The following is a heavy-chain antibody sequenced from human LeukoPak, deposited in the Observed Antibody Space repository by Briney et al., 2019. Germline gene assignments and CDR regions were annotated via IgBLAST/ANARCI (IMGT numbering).Heavy chain of an antibody. D-gene: IGHD6-19*01. CDR2: INHSGST. Sequence: SETLSLTCVVYAGSFSAYYWSWIRQPPGKGLEWIGEINHSGSTNYNPSLKSRVTISVGTSKNQFSLKLSSVTAADTAVYYCAMCIAVAGTPLDYWGQGTLVTVSS. V-gene: IGHV4-34*01. CDR3: AMCIAVAGTPLDY. CDR1: AGSFSAYY. J-gene: IGHJ4*02.